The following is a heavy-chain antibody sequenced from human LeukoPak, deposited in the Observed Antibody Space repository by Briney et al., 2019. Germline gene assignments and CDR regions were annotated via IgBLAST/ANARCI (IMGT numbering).Heavy chain of an antibody. CDR2: ISAYNGNT. V-gene: IGHV1-18*04. J-gene: IGHJ4*02. CDR3: ARDYLYYGSAENDY. D-gene: IGHD3-10*01. CDR1: GYTFISYG. Sequence: ASVKVSCKASGYTFISYGISWVRQAPGQGLEWMGWISAYNGNTNYAQKLQGRVTMTTDTSTSTAYMELRSLRSDDTAVYYCARDYLYYGSAENDYWGQGTLVTVSS.